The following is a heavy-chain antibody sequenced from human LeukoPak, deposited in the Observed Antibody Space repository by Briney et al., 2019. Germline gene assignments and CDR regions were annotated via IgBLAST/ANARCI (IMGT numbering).Heavy chain of an antibody. CDR1: GFTFSRYS. J-gene: IGHJ4*02. Sequence: GGSLRLSCLASGFTFSRYSMKWVRQAPGKGLEWVSSITSSSSYIYYADSVKGRFTISRDNAKNSLYLHMNSLRVEDTAVYYCAREGCSSTRCYSNFDYWGQGTLVTVSS. CDR2: ITSSSSYI. D-gene: IGHD2-2*01. V-gene: IGHV3-21*06. CDR3: AREGCSSTRCYSNFDY.